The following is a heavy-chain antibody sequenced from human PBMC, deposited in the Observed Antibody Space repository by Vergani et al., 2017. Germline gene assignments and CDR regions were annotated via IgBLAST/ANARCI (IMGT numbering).Heavy chain of an antibody. J-gene: IGHJ4*02. CDR1: GYSFTSYW. CDR2: IDPSDSYT. Sequence: EVQLVQSGAEVKKPGESLRISCKGSGYSFTSYWISWVRQMPGKGLEWMGRIDPSDSYTNYRPSFQGHVTISADKSISTAYLKWSSLKASDTAMYYCAMDSIGSSWESDYWGQGTLVTVSA. CDR3: AMDSIGSSWESDY. V-gene: IGHV5-10-1*01. D-gene: IGHD6-13*01.